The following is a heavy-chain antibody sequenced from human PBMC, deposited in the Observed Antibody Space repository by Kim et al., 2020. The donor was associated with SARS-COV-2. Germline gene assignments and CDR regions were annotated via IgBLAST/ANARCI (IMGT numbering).Heavy chain of an antibody. CDR1: GDSVSSNSVT. J-gene: IGHJ4*02. Sequence: SQTLSLTCAISGDSVSSNSVTWNWIRQSPSRGLEWLGRTYYRSKWYNDYAVSVKSRLTFNPETSKNQISLQLNSVTPEDTAVYYCARASHGNTPMARLLDYWGQGTRVTVSS. V-gene: IGHV6-1*01. CDR3: ARASHGNTPMARLLDY. CDR2: TYYRSKWYN. D-gene: IGHD5-18*01.